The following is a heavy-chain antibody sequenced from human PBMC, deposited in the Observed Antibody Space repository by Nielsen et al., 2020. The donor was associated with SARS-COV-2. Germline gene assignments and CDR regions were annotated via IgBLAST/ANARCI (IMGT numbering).Heavy chain of an antibody. CDR1: GFTFNSYA. V-gene: IGHV3-30*04. Sequence: GGSLRLSCAASGFTFNSYAMHWVRQAPGKGLEWVAVISYDGSHQYYADSVKGRFTISGDNSKNTLYLQMNSLRVEDTAVYHCARSPYLYDSSFDYWGQGTLVTVSS. CDR3: ARSPYLYDSSFDY. J-gene: IGHJ4*02. CDR2: ISYDGSHQ. D-gene: IGHD3-22*01.